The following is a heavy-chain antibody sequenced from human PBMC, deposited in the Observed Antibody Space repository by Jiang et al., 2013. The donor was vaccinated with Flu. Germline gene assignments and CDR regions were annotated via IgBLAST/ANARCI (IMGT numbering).Heavy chain of an antibody. CDR3: TRDCGVLKGDYAFDI. CDR2: ISYDGSNQ. J-gene: IGHJ3*02. D-gene: IGHD5/OR15-5a*01. CDR1: GFTFSDYV. V-gene: IGHV3-30*09. Sequence: AASGFTFSDYVMHWVRQAPGKGLEWVAIISYDGSNQYYADSVKGRFAISRDNSKNTLFLQMNSLRAEDTAVYYCTRDCGVLKGDYAFDIWGQGTMVTVSS.